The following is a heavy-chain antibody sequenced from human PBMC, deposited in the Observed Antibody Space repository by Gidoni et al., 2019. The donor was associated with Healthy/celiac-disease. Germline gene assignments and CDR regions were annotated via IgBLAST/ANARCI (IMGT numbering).Heavy chain of an antibody. CDR3: AREIIEIGEYYFDY. V-gene: IGHV4-31*03. CDR2: IYYSGST. J-gene: IGHJ4*02. D-gene: IGHD3-10*01. Sequence: QVQLQESGPGLVKPSQTLSLTFTVSGGSISSGGYYWSWIRQHPGKGLEWIGYIYYSGSTYYNPSLKSRVTISVDTSKNQFSLKLSSVTAADTAVYYCAREIIEIGEYYFDYWGQGTLVTVSS. CDR1: GGSISSGGYY.